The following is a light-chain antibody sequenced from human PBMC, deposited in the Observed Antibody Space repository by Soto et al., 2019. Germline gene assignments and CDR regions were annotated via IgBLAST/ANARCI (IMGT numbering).Light chain of an antibody. J-gene: IGKJ4*01. CDR3: QQYGSSPT. CDR2: GAS. Sequence: EIVLTQSPGTLSLSPGERATLSCRASQSVSSSYFAWYQQKPDQAPRLLIYGASSRATGIPDRFSGSGSGTDFTLTISRLEPEDFAVYYCQQYGSSPTFGGGTKVQIK. CDR1: QSVSSSY. V-gene: IGKV3-20*01.